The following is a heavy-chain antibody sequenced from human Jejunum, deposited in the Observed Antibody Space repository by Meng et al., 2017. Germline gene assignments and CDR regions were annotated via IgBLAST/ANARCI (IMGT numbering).Heavy chain of an antibody. D-gene: IGHD6-6*01. CDR1: GFSLKTDAVS. CDR3: IQRHTSSSGTVY. J-gene: IGHJ4*02. CDR2: IAGDDVK. V-gene: IGHV2-5*02. Sequence: SGPTLVKPTQTLTLTCAFSGFSLKTDAVSVGWIRQPPGKALEWLALIAGDDVKQYSPSLTSRLTVTQDTPKNQVVLTLTNVDPADTATYYCIQRHTSSSGTVYWGQGARVTVSS.